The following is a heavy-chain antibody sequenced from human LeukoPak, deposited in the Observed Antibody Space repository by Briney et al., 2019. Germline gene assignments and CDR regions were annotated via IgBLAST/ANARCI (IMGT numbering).Heavy chain of an antibody. CDR1: GYTFTGYF. J-gene: IGHJ6*02. CDR3: AILTAVPGTSYYGMDV. V-gene: IGHV1-2*02. D-gene: IGHD6-19*01. Sequence: GASVKVSCKASGYTFTGYFMHLVRQAPGQGLEWMGWINPNRGGTNYAQKFQGRVTMTRDTSISTAYMELSRLRSDDTAVYYCAILTAVPGTSYYGMDVWGQGTTVTVSS. CDR2: INPNRGGT.